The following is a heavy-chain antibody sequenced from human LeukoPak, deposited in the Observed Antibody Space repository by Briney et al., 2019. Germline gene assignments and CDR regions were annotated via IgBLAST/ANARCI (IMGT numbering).Heavy chain of an antibody. CDR2: ISNDGRHM. CDR1: GFIFSSYA. Sequence: PGGSLRLSCGVSGFIFSSYAINWVRQTPGKGLEWLSAISNDGRHMYYTDSVKGRFTTSRDNSRHTVYLQMNGLRGEDTSVYYCATVMGSSPSTAYFAYWGQGTLVTGSS. D-gene: IGHD6-6*01. V-gene: IGHV3-23*01. J-gene: IGHJ4*02. CDR3: ATVMGSSPSTAYFAY.